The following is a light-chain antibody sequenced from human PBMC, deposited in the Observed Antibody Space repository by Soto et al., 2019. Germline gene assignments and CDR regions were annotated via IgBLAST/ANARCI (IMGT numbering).Light chain of an antibody. J-gene: IGLJ1*01. CDR2: GVT. Sequence: QSVLTQPASVSGSPGQSITISCTGTTSDVGGYDYVSWYQQHAGKAPRLLIYGVTNRPSGVSSRFSGSRSATSASLTISGLQAEDEADYFCSSFTTSSTYVFGTGTKSPS. V-gene: IGLV2-14*03. CDR3: SSFTTSSTYV. CDR1: TSDVGGYDY.